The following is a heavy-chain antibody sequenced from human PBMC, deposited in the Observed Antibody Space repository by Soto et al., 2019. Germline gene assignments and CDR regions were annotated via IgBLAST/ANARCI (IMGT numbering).Heavy chain of an antibody. CDR2: IYSGGST. CDR3: ERDNTYYDFWSVYSVKYYYYYYMDV. Sequence: EVQLVESGGGLVQPGGSLRLSCAASGFTVSSNYMSWVRQAPGKGLEWVSVIYSGGSTYYADSVKGRFTISRDNSKNTLYLQMKSMRAGDTDVYYYERDNTYYDFWSVYSVKYYYYYYMDVWGKGTTVTVSS. CDR1: GFTVSSNY. J-gene: IGHJ6*03. D-gene: IGHD3-3*01. V-gene: IGHV3-66*01.